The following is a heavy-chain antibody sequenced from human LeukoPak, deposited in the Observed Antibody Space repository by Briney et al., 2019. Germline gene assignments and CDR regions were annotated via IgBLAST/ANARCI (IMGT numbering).Heavy chain of an antibody. CDR1: GYTFTGYY. V-gene: IGHV1-2*02. CDR3: ARGGEWFGYINY. J-gene: IGHJ4*02. D-gene: IGHD3-10*01. CDR2: INPNSGVS. Sequence: ASVKVSCKSSGYTFTGYYMHWVRQAPGQGLAWMGWINPNSGVSNCAQRSQGRVTMTRDKSISTAYMELSSLRSDDTALYYCARGGEWFGYINYWGQGTLVTVSS.